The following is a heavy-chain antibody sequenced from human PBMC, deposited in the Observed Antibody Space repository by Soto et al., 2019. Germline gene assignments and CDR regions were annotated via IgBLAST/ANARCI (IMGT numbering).Heavy chain of an antibody. D-gene: IGHD6-13*01. Sequence: PGGSLRLSCAAYGFTFSSYAMSWVRQAPGKGLEWVSAISGSGGSTYYADSVKGRFTISRDNSKNTLYLQMNSLRAEDTAVYYCAKGYSSSWYERGMDVWSQGTTVTVSS. CDR1: GFTFSSYA. V-gene: IGHV3-23*01. J-gene: IGHJ6*02. CDR3: AKGYSSSWYERGMDV. CDR2: ISGSGGST.